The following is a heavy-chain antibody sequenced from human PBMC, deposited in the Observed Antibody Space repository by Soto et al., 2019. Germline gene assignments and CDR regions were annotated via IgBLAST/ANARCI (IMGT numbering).Heavy chain of an antibody. D-gene: IGHD3-10*01. J-gene: IGHJ6*02. Sequence: PSETLSLTCTVSGGSITSYYWSWTRQPPGKGLEWIGYIYYSGTTNYNPSLKSRVTMSVDTSKNQFSLNLSSVTAADTAVYYCAREGYYYGSETLQRTYYYYGMDVWGQGTTVTVSS. CDR2: IYYSGTT. CDR1: GGSITSYY. CDR3: AREGYYYGSETLQRTYYYYGMDV. V-gene: IGHV4-59*12.